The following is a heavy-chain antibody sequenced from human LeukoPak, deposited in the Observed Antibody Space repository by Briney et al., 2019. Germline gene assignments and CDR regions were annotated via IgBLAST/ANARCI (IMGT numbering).Heavy chain of an antibody. V-gene: IGHV3-64*02. CDR2: ISSNGGET. Sequence: PGGSLRLSCAASGFSFSSYVMHWVRQAPGKGLEYVSAISSNGGETYYADSVKGRFTISRDNSKNALYLQMGSLRVEDMAVCYCARGRSPRGYYYGMDVWGQGTTVTVS. J-gene: IGHJ6*02. CDR1: GFSFSSYV. D-gene: IGHD1-26*01. CDR3: ARGRSPRGYYYGMDV.